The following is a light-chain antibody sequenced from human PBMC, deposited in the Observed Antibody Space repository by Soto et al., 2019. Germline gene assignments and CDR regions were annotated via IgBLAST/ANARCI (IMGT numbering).Light chain of an antibody. CDR3: CSYGGSNTWV. V-gene: IGLV2-23*01. CDR2: EGN. CDR1: IKDGGNTYL. J-gene: IGLJ3*02. Sequence: QSALTPAASVSGSPGQAVTISCSGIIKDGGNTYLVSWYQQYPGTAPKVIIFEGNKRPSGVSHRFSGSMSGSTAALTISGLQAEDESDYYCCSYGGSNTWVFGGGTKVTVL.